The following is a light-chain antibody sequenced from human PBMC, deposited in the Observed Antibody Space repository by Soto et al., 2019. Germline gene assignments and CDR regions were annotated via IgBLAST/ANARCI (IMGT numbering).Light chain of an antibody. CDR1: SSDVGSYNL. Sequence: QSALTQPASVSGSPGQSITISCTGNSSDVGSYNLVSWYQQYPDKSPKLMIFEVSKRPSGVSNRFSGSKSGNTASLTISGLQAEDEADYYCCSYAGSSTFVIFGGGTKLTVL. V-gene: IGLV2-23*02. J-gene: IGLJ2*01. CDR3: CSYAGSSTFVI. CDR2: EVS.